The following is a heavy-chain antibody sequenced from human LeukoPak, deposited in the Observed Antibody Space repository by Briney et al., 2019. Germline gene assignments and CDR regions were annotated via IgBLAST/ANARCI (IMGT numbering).Heavy chain of an antibody. J-gene: IGHJ6*02. D-gene: IGHD2-15*01. Sequence: GGSLRLSCAASGFTFGDYAMHWVRQAPGKGLEWVSLIRGDGGSTYYAASVEGRFTISRDNNKNSLYLQMNSLRTEDTALYYCSKDRGWYYFYGMDVWGQGTTVTVSS. CDR3: SKDRGWYYFYGMDV. CDR2: IRGDGGST. CDR1: GFTFGDYA. V-gene: IGHV3-43*02.